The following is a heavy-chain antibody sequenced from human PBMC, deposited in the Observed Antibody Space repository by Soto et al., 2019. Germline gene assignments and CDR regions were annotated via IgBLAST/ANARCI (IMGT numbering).Heavy chain of an antibody. D-gene: IGHD1-26*01. V-gene: IGHV1-69*02. CDR3: SGFPPTAIGGAAYFDY. CDR1: GGTFSSYI. Sequence: QVQLVQSGAEVKKPGSSVKVSCKASGGTFSSYIISWVRQAPGQGLEWMGRIIPILGRANYAQTFQGRATIPGDKTTSTAYMELTSPKSAEAGGYYGSGFPPTAIGGAAYFDYWGQGTLVTVSS. J-gene: IGHJ4*02. CDR2: IIPILGRA.